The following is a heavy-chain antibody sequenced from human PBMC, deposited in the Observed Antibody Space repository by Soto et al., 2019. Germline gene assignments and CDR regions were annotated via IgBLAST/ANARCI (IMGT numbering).Heavy chain of an antibody. CDR1: GYTFTGYY. V-gene: IGHV1-2*02. CDR3: ARDLGGWPDY. J-gene: IGHJ4*02. D-gene: IGHD2-15*01. Sequence: RASVTVSCKASGYTFTGYYMHWVRQAPGQGLEWMGWINPNSGGTKYSQKFQGRVTITRDTSASTAYMELSSLRSEDTAVYYCARDLGGWPDYWGQGTLVTVSS. CDR2: INPNSGGT.